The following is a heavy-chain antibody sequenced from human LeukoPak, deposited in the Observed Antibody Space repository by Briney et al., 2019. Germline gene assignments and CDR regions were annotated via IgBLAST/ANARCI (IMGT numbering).Heavy chain of an antibody. D-gene: IGHD3-10*01. J-gene: IGHJ3*02. Sequence: GGSLRLSCAASGFTFSTSTMHWVRQAPGKGLEWVAVISYDGRRKYYEDSVKGRFTISRDHSKSTLNLDMSSLKTEDTAVYHCARERTGGAFDIWGQGTLVTVSS. CDR1: GFTFSTST. V-gene: IGHV3-30*04. CDR3: ARERTGGAFDI. CDR2: ISYDGRRK.